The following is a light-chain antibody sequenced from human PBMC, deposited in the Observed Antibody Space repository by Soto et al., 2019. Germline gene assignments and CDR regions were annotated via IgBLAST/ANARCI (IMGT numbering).Light chain of an antibody. Sequence: QSALTQPASVSGSPGQSITICCTGSSXDIGDYDYVSWYQQHPGKAPKVLISEVSNRPSGVSNRFSGSKSGNTASLTISGLQAEDEADYYCNSYATGNTRVFGTGTKVTVL. CDR1: SXDIGDYDY. J-gene: IGLJ1*01. CDR3: NSYATGNTRV. CDR2: EVS. V-gene: IGLV2-14*01.